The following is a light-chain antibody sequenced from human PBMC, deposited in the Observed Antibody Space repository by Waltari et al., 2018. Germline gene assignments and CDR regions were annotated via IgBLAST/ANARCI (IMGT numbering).Light chain of an antibody. CDR2: WAS. V-gene: IGKV4-1*01. J-gene: IGKJ4*01. CDR1: QSLLYSSNNKNY. Sequence: DIVMTQSPDSLAVSLGERATINCKSSQSLLYSSNNKNYLAWYQQKPGQPPKRLISWASTRDSGVPARFSGSGSATDFTLTISTLQAEDVAVYYCQQFFAKPLTFGGGTKVEIK. CDR3: QQFFAKPLT.